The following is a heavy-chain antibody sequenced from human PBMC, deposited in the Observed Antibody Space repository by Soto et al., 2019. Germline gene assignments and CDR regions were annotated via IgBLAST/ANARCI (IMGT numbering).Heavy chain of an antibody. CDR2: IYPGDSET. V-gene: IGHV5-51*01. D-gene: IGHD6-13*01. J-gene: IGHJ6*02. Sequence: PGESLKISCKGSGYSFTSYWFGWVRQMPGKGLEWMGIIYPGDSETRYSPSFQGEVTISADKSISTAYLQLSSLKASDTAMYYCARHVPYSCSWLAGSYNGMDVWGQGTTVTDSS. CDR3: ARHVPYSCSWLAGSYNGMDV. CDR1: GYSFTSYW.